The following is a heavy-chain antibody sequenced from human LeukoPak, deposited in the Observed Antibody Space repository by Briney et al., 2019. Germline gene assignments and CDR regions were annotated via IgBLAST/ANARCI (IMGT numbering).Heavy chain of an antibody. J-gene: IGHJ4*02. V-gene: IGHV4-61*02. CDR2: IYTSGST. CDR1: GGSISSGSYY. Sequence: SQTLSLTCTVSGGSISSGSYYWSWIRQPAGKGLEWIGRIYTSGSTNYNPSLKSRVTISVDTSKNQFSLKLSSVTAADTAVYYCARNQGYCTNGVCYTAFDYWGQGTLVTVPS. CDR3: ARNQGYCTNGVCYTAFDY. D-gene: IGHD2-8*01.